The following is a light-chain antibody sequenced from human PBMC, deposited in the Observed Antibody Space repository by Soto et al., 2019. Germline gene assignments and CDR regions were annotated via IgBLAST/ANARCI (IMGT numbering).Light chain of an antibody. Sequence: DIVMTQSPDSLAVSLGERATLNCTSSQSVLYSSNNKNYLAWYQQKPGQPPKLLIYWASFRESGVPDRFSGSGSGTHFTLTINSLQPEDVAVYYCHQYYKIPFAFGPGTKVDFK. CDR3: HQYYKIPFA. V-gene: IGKV4-1*01. CDR2: WAS. CDR1: QSVLYSSNNKNY. J-gene: IGKJ3*01.